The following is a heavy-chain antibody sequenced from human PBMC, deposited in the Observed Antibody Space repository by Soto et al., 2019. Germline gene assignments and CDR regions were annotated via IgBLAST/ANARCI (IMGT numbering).Heavy chain of an antibody. CDR3: AREQLELRNYYYGMDV. Sequence: LSLTCTVSGGSISSYYWSWIRQPAGKGLEWIGRIYTGGSTNYNPSLKSRVTMSVDTSKNQFSLKLSSVTAADTAVYYCAREQLELRNYYYGMDVWGQGTTVTVSS. D-gene: IGHD1-7*01. J-gene: IGHJ6*02. CDR1: GGSISSYY. V-gene: IGHV4-4*07. CDR2: IYTGGST.